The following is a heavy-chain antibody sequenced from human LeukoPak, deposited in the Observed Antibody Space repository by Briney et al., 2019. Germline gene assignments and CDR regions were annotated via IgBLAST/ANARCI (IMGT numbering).Heavy chain of an antibody. V-gene: IGHV3-64D*08. CDR1: GFTFNEYA. Sequence: GGSLRRSCSASGFTFNEYAMHWVRQAPGKGLESVSGIGSLGGSRYYAESVKGRFTISRDNSKNTVYLQMSSLRIEDTAVYYCVNSSDTPMGPYDNWGQGTRVTVSS. CDR3: VNSSDTPMGPYDN. CDR2: IGSLGGSR. J-gene: IGHJ4*02. D-gene: IGHD5-18*01.